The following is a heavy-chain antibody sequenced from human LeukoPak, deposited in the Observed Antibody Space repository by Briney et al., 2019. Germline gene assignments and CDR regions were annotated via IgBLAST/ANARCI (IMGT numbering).Heavy chain of an antibody. J-gene: IGHJ4*02. Sequence: SVKVSCKASRGTFSSYAINWVRQAPGQGLEWMGGIIPIFGTANYAQKFQGRVTTTADESTSTAYMELSSLRSEDTAVYYCASLGGGSTVTTYLNYWGQGTLVTVSS. D-gene: IGHD4-17*01. CDR3: ASLGGGSTVTTYLNY. CDR2: IIPIFGTA. V-gene: IGHV1-69*13. CDR1: RGTFSSYA.